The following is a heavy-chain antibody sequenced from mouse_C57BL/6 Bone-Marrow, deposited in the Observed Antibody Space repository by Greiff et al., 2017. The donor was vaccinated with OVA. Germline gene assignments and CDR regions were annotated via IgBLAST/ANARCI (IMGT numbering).Heavy chain of an antibody. CDR3: TRDGGSYGYYDV. V-gene: IGHV5-9-1*02. CDR2: ISSGGDYI. Sequence: EVKVEESGEGLVKPGGSLKLSCAASGFTFSSYAMSWVRQTPEKRLEWVAYISSGGDYIYYADTVKGRFTISRDNARNTLYLQMSSLKSEDTAMYYCTRDGGSYGYYDVWGTGTTVTVSS. D-gene: IGHD2-3*01. J-gene: IGHJ1*03. CDR1: GFTFSSYA.